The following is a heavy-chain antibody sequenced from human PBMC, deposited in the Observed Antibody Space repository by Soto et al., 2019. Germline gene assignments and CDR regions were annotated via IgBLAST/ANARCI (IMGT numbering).Heavy chain of an antibody. J-gene: IGHJ6*02. CDR2: ISSDGSST. CDR1: GFTFNNYI. CDR3: TKDRSRPPRRLYYHALHV. Sequence: RRLSCSASGFTFNNYIMHWVRQAPGKGRDWVAAISSDGSSTYYAESLKGRFTISRDNSKSTMYLQMDSLRSEDTAVYYCTKDRSRPPRRLYYHALHVRGQGTTVTVS. V-gene: IGHV3-30*04. D-gene: IGHD3-10*01.